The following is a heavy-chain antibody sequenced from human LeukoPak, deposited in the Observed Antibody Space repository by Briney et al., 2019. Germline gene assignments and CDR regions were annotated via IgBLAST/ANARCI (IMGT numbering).Heavy chain of an antibody. Sequence: ASVKVSCKASGYTFTSYDINWVRQATGQGLEWTGWMNPNSGNTGYAQKFQGRVTMTRNTSISTAYMELSSLRSEDTAVYYCASAFSEAYYYDSSGYYREEGFDYWGQGTLVTVSS. CDR2: MNPNSGNT. J-gene: IGHJ4*02. V-gene: IGHV1-8*01. CDR1: GYTFTSYD. D-gene: IGHD3-22*01. CDR3: ASAFSEAYYYDSSGYYREEGFDY.